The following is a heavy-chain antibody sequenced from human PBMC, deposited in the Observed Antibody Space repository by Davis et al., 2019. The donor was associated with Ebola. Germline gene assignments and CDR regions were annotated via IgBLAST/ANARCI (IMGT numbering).Heavy chain of an antibody. CDR3: ARIPPSSPIDY. Sequence: MPSETLSLTCFVSGDSMNSGGYFWSWIRQHPGKGLEWVGYIYHLGSTYYNPSLKGRATITLDTYSNQFSLRLSSVTVADTAVYYCARIPPSSPIDYWGQGALVPVSS. CDR1: GDSMNSGGYF. CDR2: IYHLGST. J-gene: IGHJ4*02. V-gene: IGHV4-31*03. D-gene: IGHD2-21*01.